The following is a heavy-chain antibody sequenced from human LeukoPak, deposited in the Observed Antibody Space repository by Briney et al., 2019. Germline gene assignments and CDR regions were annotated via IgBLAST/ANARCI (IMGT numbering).Heavy chain of an antibody. CDR1: GGSISSGGYY. CDR3: ARGQQLRPLFFDY. D-gene: IGHD6-13*01. Sequence: SQTLSLTCTVSGGSISSGGYYWSWIRQPPGKGLEWIGYIYHSGSTYYNPSLKSRVTISVDRSKNQFSLKLSSVTAADTAVYYCARGQQLRPLFFDYWGQGTLVTVSS. CDR2: IYHSGST. V-gene: IGHV4-30-2*01. J-gene: IGHJ4*02.